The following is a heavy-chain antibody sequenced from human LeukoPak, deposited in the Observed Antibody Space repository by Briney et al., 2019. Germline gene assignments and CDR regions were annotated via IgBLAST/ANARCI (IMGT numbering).Heavy chain of an antibody. CDR1: GGSIRSVDYY. D-gene: IGHD5-24*01. CDR3: ARERVGVEMATITGGFDY. Sequence: SQTLSLTCTVSGGSIRSVDYYWSSIRQPPGKGLEWIGYIYYSGSTYYNPSPKSRVTISVDTSKNQLSLKLSSVTAADTAVYYCARERVGVEMATITGGFDYWGQGTLVTVSS. J-gene: IGHJ4*02. CDR2: IYYSGST. V-gene: IGHV4-30-4*01.